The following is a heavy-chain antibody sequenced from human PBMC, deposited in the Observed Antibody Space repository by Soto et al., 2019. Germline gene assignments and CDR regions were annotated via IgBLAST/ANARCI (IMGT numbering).Heavy chain of an antibody. J-gene: IGHJ6*04. Sequence: GGSLRLSCAASGFTFSSYGMHWVRQAPGKGLEWVAVIWYDGSNKYYADSVKGRFTISRDNAKNTLYLQMNSLRAEDTALYYWEKVIRQQLFGVVPTGHGMDVGGKGTTVTVSS. V-gene: IGHV3-33*03. CDR3: EKVIRQQLFGVVPTGHGMDV. CDR1: GFTFSSYG. CDR2: IWYDGSNK. D-gene: IGHD3-3*01.